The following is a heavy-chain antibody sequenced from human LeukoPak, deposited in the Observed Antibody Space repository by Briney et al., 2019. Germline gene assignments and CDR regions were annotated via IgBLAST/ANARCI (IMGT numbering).Heavy chain of an antibody. V-gene: IGHV3-30-3*01. CDR1: GFTFSSYA. CDR2: ISYDGSNK. Sequence: PGGSLRLSCAASGFTFSSYAMHWVRQAPGKGLEWVAVISYDGSNKYYADSVKGRFTISRDNSKNTLYLQMNSLRAEDTAVYYCARDDYYDSSGYYGEFDYWGQGTLVTVSS. D-gene: IGHD3-22*01. J-gene: IGHJ4*02. CDR3: ARDDYYDSSGYYGEFDY.